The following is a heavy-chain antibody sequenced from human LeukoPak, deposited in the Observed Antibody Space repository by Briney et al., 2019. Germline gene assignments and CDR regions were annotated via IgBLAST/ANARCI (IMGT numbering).Heavy chain of an antibody. CDR1: GGPFSGYY. CDR3: ARDDYAFGSIDY. J-gene: IGHJ4*02. D-gene: IGHD3-16*01. V-gene: IGHV4-34*01. CDR2: INHSGST. Sequence: PSETLSLTCAVYGGPFSGYYWSWIRQPPGKGLEWIGEINHSGSTNYNPSLKSRVTISVDTSKNQFSLKLSSVTAADTAVYYCARDDYAFGSIDYWGQGTLVTVSS.